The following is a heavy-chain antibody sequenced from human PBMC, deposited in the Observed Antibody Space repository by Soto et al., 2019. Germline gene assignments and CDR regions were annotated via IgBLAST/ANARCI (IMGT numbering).Heavy chain of an antibody. V-gene: IGHV3-23*01. J-gene: IGHJ4*02. CDR1: GFTFSSNA. Sequence: GGSLRLSCAASGFTFSSNAMSWVRRAPGKGLEWVSAISGTTDNTYYADSVKGRFTISRDNSKNTLYLQMNSLRAEDTALYYCARSLRGVIIDFDSWGQGTLVTVSS. D-gene: IGHD3-10*01. CDR3: ARSLRGVIIDFDS. CDR2: ISGTTDNT.